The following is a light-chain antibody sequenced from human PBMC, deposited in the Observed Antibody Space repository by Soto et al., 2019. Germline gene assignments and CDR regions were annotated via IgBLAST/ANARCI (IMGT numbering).Light chain of an antibody. CDR2: GAS. Sequence: EIVLTQSPGTLSLSPGERATLSRRASQSVSSYLAWYQQRPGQAPRLLIYGASSRATGIPDRFSGSGSGTDFTLTISRLEPEDFAVYHCQQYGNSRTFGQGTKVEIK. CDR3: QQYGNSRT. V-gene: IGKV3-20*01. CDR1: QSVSSY. J-gene: IGKJ1*01.